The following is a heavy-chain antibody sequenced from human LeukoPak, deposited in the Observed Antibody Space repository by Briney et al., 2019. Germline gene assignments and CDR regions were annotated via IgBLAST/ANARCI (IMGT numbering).Heavy chain of an antibody. J-gene: IGHJ6*02. CDR1: GYTLTELS. CDR3: ATALGVVITPDDYGMDV. CDR2: FDPEDGET. V-gene: IGHV1-24*01. Sequence: ASVKVSCKVSGYTLTELSMHWVRQAPGKGLEWMGGFDPEDGETIYAQKFQGRVTMTEDTSTDTAYMELSSLRSEDTAVYYCATALGVVITPDDYGMDVWGQRTTVTVSS. D-gene: IGHD3-3*01.